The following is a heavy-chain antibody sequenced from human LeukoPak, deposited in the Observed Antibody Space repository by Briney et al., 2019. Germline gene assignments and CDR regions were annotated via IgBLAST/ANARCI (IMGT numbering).Heavy chain of an antibody. CDR3: VPYELLFDY. V-gene: IGHV3-23*01. D-gene: IGHD5-12*01. CDR1: GFTFSSYA. Sequence: PVGSLRLSCAASGFTFSSYAMRWVRQAPGKRLEWVSAISGSGGSTYYADSVKGRFAISRDNSKNTLYLQMNSLRAEDTAVYYCVPYELLFDYWGQGTLVTVSS. CDR2: ISGSGGST. J-gene: IGHJ4*02.